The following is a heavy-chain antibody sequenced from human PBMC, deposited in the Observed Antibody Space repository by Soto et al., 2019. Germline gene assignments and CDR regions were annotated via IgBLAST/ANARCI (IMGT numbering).Heavy chain of an antibody. CDR2: INSDGTTI. CDR3: ARGTQTTVTTRLFDC. J-gene: IGHJ4*02. Sequence: GGSLRLSSAASGNTFSSRWMHWVRQAPGKGLVWVSRINSDGTTITYADSVKGRFTISRDNAKNTLYLQMNSLRAEDTAVYYCARGTQTTVTTRLFDCWGQGTLVTVSS. V-gene: IGHV3-74*01. CDR1: GNTFSSRW. D-gene: IGHD4-17*01.